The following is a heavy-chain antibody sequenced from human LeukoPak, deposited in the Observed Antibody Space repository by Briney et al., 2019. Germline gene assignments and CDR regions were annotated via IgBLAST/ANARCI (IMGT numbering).Heavy chain of an antibody. CDR3: ASAREYCGSAEYYEYFQH. J-gene: IGHJ1*01. Sequence: PGGSLRLSCAASGVTVGTNSMSWARQSPGKGLEWVSVIYSGGSTYNADSVNGRFTVSRDNSRNTLFLQMNNLRAEDTALYFCASAREYCGSAEYYEYFQHWGQGTLVIVSS. D-gene: IGHD2-21*01. CDR1: GVTVGTNS. CDR2: IYSGGST. V-gene: IGHV3-53*01.